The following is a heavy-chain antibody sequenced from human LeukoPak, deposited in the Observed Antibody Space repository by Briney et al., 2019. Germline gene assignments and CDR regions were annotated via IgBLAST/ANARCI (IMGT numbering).Heavy chain of an antibody. D-gene: IGHD6-6*01. Sequence: SETLSLTCTVSGGSISSYYWSWIRQPAGKGLEWIGRIYTSGSTNYNPSLKSRVNISVDKSKNQFSLKLSSVTAADTAVYYCARDFAWGSSAADYFDYWGQGTLVTVSS. CDR1: GGSISSYY. J-gene: IGHJ4*02. CDR3: ARDFAWGSSAADYFDY. CDR2: IYTSGST. V-gene: IGHV4-4*07.